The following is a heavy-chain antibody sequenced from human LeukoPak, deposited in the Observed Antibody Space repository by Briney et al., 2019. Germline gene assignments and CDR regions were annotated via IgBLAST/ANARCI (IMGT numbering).Heavy chain of an antibody. D-gene: IGHD3-3*01. V-gene: IGHV3-23*01. Sequence: GGSLRLSCAASGFIFSSYAMSWVRQAPGKGLEWVSAISDSGGSTYYADSVKGRFTISRDNSKNTLYLQMNSLRAEDTAVYYCATYDFWSGYGVGYWGQGTLVTVSS. CDR2: ISDSGGST. CDR3: ATYDFWSGYGVGY. J-gene: IGHJ4*02. CDR1: GFIFSSYA.